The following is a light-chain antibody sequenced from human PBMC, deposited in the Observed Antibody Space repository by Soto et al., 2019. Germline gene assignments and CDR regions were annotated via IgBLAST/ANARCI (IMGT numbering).Light chain of an antibody. Sequence: IWMTQSPSSVSASTGDRVTLTCRARQGVGSYVAWYQQKPGEAPKLLIYAATNLQSGVPSRFRGSGSGTDFTLTVSSLQSEDLATFYCQQYYSYPLTFGGGTKVEIK. CDR1: QGVGSY. V-gene: IGKV1-8*01. J-gene: IGKJ4*01. CDR2: AAT. CDR3: QQYYSYPLT.